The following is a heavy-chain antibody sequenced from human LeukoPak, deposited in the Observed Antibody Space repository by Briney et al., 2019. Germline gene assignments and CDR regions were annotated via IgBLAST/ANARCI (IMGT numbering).Heavy chain of an antibody. J-gene: IGHJ4*02. V-gene: IGHV3-20*04. Sequence: GGSLRLSCAASGCTFDDYGMSWVRQAPGKGLEWVSGINWNGGSTGYADSVKGRFTISRDNAKNPLYLQMNSLRAEDTALYYCARVGGSYFGGHLDYWGRGTLVTVSS. CDR2: INWNGGST. CDR1: GCTFDDYG. CDR3: ARVGGSYFGGHLDY. D-gene: IGHD1-26*01.